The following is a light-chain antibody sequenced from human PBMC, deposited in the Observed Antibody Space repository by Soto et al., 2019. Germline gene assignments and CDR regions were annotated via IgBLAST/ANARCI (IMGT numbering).Light chain of an antibody. CDR1: QSVSSSY. CDR3: QQYGSSPVT. CDR2: GAS. J-gene: IGKJ3*01. V-gene: IGKV3-20*01. Sequence: EIVLTQSPGTLSLSPGERATLSCRASQSVSSSYLAWYQQKPGQAPRLLIYGASSRATGIPDRFSGSGSGTDFTLTISRLEPEDFAMYYCQQYGSSPVTFGPGTKGDIK.